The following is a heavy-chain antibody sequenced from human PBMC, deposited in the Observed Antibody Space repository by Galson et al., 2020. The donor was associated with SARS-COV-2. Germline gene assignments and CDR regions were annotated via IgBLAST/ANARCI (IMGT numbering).Heavy chain of an antibody. CDR3: ARKYYYDSSGYRRFDAFDI. D-gene: IGHD3-22*01. Sequence: KMSGPTLVKPTQTLTLTCTFSGFSLSTSGVGVGWIRQPPGKALEWLALIYWDDDKRYSPSLKSRLTITKDTSKNQVVLTMTNMDPVDTATYYCARKYYYDSSGYRRFDAFDIWGQGTMVTVSS. J-gene: IGHJ3*02. CDR1: GFSLSTSGVG. V-gene: IGHV2-5*02. CDR2: IYWDDDK.